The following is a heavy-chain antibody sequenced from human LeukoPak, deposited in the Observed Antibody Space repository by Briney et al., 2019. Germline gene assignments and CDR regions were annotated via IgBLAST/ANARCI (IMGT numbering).Heavy chain of an antibody. CDR1: GFTVSSNY. V-gene: IGHV3-66*01. CDR2: IYSGGTT. CDR3: ARSGPSVLWSKSFDY. D-gene: IGHD3-10*01. J-gene: IGHJ4*02. Sequence: GGSLRLSCAASGFTVSSNYMNWVRQAPGKGLEGGSVIYSGGTTYYVDSVKGRFTISRDHSKNTLYLQMDNFRADDTATYYCARSGPSVLWSKSFDYWGQGALVTVSS.